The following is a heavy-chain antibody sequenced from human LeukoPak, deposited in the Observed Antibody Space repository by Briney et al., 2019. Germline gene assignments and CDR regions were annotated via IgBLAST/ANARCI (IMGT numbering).Heavy chain of an antibody. Sequence: GGSLRLSCTVSGLRFSTYAMSWVRQAPGKGLEWVSSISGSGGSTHYADSLNGRFTVSRDNSKNTVYLELNSLRAEDRAIYFCAKGGQNFDFWRFDYWGQGTLVTVSS. D-gene: IGHD3-3*01. CDR3: AKGGQNFDFWRFDY. J-gene: IGHJ4*02. CDR2: ISGSGGST. V-gene: IGHV3-23*01. CDR1: GLRFSTYA.